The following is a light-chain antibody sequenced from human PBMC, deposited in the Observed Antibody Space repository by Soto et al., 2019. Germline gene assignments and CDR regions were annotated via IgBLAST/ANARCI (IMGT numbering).Light chain of an antibody. J-gene: IGKJ4*01. CDR3: LQHNSYPLT. CDR2: GAT. Sequence: DIQMTQSPASMSASVGDRVTITFRSIQGINHYLAWFQFKPGKVPKRLIYGATSLQSGVPSRFSGSGSRTEFTLTISSLQHEDSAGYYCLQHNSYPLTFGGATKVDIQ. CDR1: QGINHY. V-gene: IGKV1-17*03.